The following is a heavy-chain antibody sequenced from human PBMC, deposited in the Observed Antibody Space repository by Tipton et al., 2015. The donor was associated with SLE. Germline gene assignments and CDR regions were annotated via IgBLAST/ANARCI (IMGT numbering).Heavy chain of an antibody. CDR1: GGSISRYY. CDR2: IYYSGST. Sequence: TLSLTCTVSGGSISRYYWSWLRQPPGKGLEWIGYIYYSGSTHYNPSLKSRVTISVDTSKNQFSLKLSAVTAADTAVYYCARSAGYSSVWSHRFDPWGQGTRVTVSS. V-gene: IGHV4-59*12. CDR3: ARSAGYSSVWSHRFDP. J-gene: IGHJ5*02. D-gene: IGHD6-19*01.